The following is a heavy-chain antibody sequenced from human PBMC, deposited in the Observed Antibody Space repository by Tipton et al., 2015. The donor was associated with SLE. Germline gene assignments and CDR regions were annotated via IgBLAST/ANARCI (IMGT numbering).Heavy chain of an antibody. CDR3: ARAQTPTLYYMDV. J-gene: IGHJ6*03. V-gene: IGHV4-34*12. CDR1: GESFLGYF. CDR2: SIHSGTT. Sequence: AGLVKPSETLSLTCGVYGESFLGYFWTWIRQPPGKGLEWIGESIHSGTTNYNPSLKSRVSISVDTSKNQFSLKLSSVTAADTAVYYCARAQTPTLYYMDVWGKGTTVTVSS.